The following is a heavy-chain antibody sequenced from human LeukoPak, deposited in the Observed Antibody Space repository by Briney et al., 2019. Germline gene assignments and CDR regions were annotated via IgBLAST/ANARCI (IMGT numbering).Heavy chain of an antibody. V-gene: IGHV3-15*01. CDR1: GFSFSNAW. CDR2: ITSKTDGGTK. Sequence: KPGGSLRLSCAASGFSFSNAWMSWVRQAPGKGLEWVSRITSKTDGGTKDYAAPVKGRFTISRDDSKNTLSLQMNSLKTEDTAVYYCTTYGLGYCSNINCYSYFDYWGQGTLVTVSS. D-gene: IGHD2-2*01. J-gene: IGHJ4*02. CDR3: TTYGLGYCSNINCYSYFDY.